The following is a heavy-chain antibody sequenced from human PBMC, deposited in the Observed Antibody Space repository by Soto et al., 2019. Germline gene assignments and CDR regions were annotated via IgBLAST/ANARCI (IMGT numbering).Heavy chain of an antibody. V-gene: IGHV4-4*07. D-gene: IGHD3-10*01. CDR2: IYTSVRT. J-gene: IGHJ6*02. CDR1: GGSISYYY. CDR3: ARDRLRGYYYYGMDV. Sequence: SETLSLTCTVSGGSISYYYWSWIRQPAGKGLEWIGRIYTSVRTNYSPSLKSRVTMSVDTSKNQFSLKLSSVTAADTAVYYCARDRLRGYYYYGMDVWGQGTTVTVSS.